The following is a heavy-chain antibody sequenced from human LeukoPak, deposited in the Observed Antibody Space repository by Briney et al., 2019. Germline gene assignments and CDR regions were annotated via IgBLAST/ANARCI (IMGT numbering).Heavy chain of an antibody. Sequence: GESLKISCKASGYSFTSYWIGWVRQMPGKGLEWMGIIDPSDSETRYAPSFQGQVTISVDKSLTTADLQWNSLKASDTAMYYCARQTAMGRSGDYWGQGTLVTVSS. J-gene: IGHJ4*02. CDR3: ARQTAMGRSGDY. D-gene: IGHD5-18*01. CDR1: GYSFTSYW. CDR2: IDPSDSET. V-gene: IGHV5-51*01.